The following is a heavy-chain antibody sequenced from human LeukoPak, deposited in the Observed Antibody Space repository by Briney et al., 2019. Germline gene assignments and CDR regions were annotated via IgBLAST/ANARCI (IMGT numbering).Heavy chain of an antibody. V-gene: IGHV3-74*01. Sequence: GGSLRLSFAASGFTFSSYWMHWVRQAPGKGLVWVSRINSDGSSTSYADSVKGRFTISRDNAKNTLYLQMSSLRAEDTAVYYCATTSYDPDAFDIWGQGTMVTVSS. CDR2: INSDGSST. CDR1: GFTFSSYW. D-gene: IGHD2/OR15-2a*01. J-gene: IGHJ3*02. CDR3: ATTSYDPDAFDI.